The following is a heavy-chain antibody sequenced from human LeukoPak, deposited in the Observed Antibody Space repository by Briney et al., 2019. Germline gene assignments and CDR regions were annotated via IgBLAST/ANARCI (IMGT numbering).Heavy chain of an antibody. CDR3: AKDRSGSGSYYPDY. Sequence: GGSLRLSCTVSGFTVSSNSMSWVRQAPGKGLEWVSFIYSDNTHYSDSVKGRFTISRDNSKNTLYLQMNSLRAEDTAIYYCAKDRSGSGSYYPDYWGQGTLVTVSS. V-gene: IGHV3-53*01. D-gene: IGHD3-10*01. J-gene: IGHJ4*02. CDR2: IYSDNT. CDR1: GFTVSSNS.